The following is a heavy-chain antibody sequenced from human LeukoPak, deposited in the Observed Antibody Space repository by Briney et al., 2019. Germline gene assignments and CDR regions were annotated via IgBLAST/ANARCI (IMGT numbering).Heavy chain of an antibody. Sequence: GGSLRLSCAASGFTFGSYAMSWVRQAPGKGLEWVSAISGSGGSTYYADSVKGRFTISRDNSKNTLYLQMNSLRAEDTAIYYCAKVGARRFLEWSSDFDYWGQGTLVTVSS. J-gene: IGHJ4*02. D-gene: IGHD3-3*01. V-gene: IGHV3-23*01. CDR1: GFTFGSYA. CDR3: AKVGARRFLEWSSDFDY. CDR2: ISGSGGST.